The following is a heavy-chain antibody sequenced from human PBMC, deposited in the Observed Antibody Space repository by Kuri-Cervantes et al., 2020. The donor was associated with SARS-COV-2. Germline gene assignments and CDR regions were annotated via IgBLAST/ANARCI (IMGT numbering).Heavy chain of an antibody. CDR1: GGSISSRSYY. J-gene: IGHJ1*01. CDR2: INYSGST. D-gene: IGHD2-2*02. CDR3: ASQVVPAAIAVEYFQH. V-gene: IGHV4-39*07. Sequence: SETLSLTCTVSGGSISSRSYYWGWIRQPPGKGLEWVGNINYSGSTYYNPALKSRVTISVDTSKNQFSLKLSSVTAADTAVYYCASQVVPAAIAVEYFQHWGQGTLVTVSS.